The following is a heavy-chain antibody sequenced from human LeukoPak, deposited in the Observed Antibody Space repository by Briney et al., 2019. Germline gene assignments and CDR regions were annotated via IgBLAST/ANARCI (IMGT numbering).Heavy chain of an antibody. CDR2: ISYDGSNE. CDR1: GFSFSSYG. CDR3: AKFPIYYYDSSGSQGGFDI. Sequence: GGSLRLSCAVSGFSFSSYGIHWVRQAPGKGLEWVAVISYDGSNEYYADSVKGRFTISRDNSKNTLYLQMNSLRAEDTAVYYCAKFPIYYYDSSGSQGGFDIWGQGTMVTVSS. J-gene: IGHJ3*02. D-gene: IGHD3-22*01. V-gene: IGHV3-30*18.